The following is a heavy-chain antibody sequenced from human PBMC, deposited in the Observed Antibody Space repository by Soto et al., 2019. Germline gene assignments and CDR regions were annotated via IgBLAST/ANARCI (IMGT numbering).Heavy chain of an antibody. CDR2: INHSGST. Sequence: PSETLSLTCAVYGGSFSGYYWSWIRQPPGKGLEWIGEINHSGSTNYNPSLKSRVTISVDTSKNQFSLKLSSVTAADTAVYYCARGYDYVWGSYRYTPLYFDYWGQGTLVTVSS. V-gene: IGHV4-34*01. CDR1: GGSFSGYY. D-gene: IGHD3-16*02. CDR3: ARGYDYVWGSYRYTPLYFDY. J-gene: IGHJ4*02.